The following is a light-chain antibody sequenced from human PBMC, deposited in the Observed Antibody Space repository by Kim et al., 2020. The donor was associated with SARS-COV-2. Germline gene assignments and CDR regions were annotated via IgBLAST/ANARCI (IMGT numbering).Light chain of an antibody. CDR3: SSYTTTDTLV. Sequence: GQSITISCTGTSSDVVARNLVSWYQQQPGNAPKLMISDVNNRPSGVSDRFSGSKSGNTASLTISGLQADDEADYYCSSYTTTDTLVFGGGTQLTVL. CDR1: SSDVVARNL. V-gene: IGLV2-14*03. J-gene: IGLJ3*02. CDR2: DVN.